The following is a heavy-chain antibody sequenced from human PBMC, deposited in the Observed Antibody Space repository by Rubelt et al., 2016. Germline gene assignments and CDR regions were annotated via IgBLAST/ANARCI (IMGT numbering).Heavy chain of an antibody. V-gene: IGHV3-53*04. J-gene: IGHJ4*02. Sequence: EVQLVESGGGLVHPGGSLRLSCAASGLTVSSNYMSWIRQAPGKGLEWVSVIYSGGSTYYADSVKGRFTISIPNSKNTLYLQINSLGAEDTAVYYCARGRDYGDYWGQGTLVTVSS. CDR3: ARGRDYGDY. CDR2: IYSGGST. CDR1: GLTVSSNY.